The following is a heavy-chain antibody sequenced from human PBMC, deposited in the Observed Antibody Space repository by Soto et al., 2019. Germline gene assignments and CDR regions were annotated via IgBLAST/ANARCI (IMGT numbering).Heavy chain of an antibody. V-gene: IGHV3-21*01. J-gene: IGHJ4*02. CDR2: ISATSTYI. D-gene: IGHD3-10*02. Sequence: EVQLVESGGGLVKPGGSLRLTCAGSTFNFTSYSLNWVRQAPGKGLEWVSAISATSTYIFYADSVKGRFTISRDNAKNSVSLHMTTLRTEATALYDSARVNSATCSMHLDHWGQGTLVTVSS. CDR1: TFNFTSYS. CDR3: ARVNSATCSMHLDH.